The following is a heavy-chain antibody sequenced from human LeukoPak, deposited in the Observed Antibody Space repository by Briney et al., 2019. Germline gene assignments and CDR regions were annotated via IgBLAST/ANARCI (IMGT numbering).Heavy chain of an antibody. CDR3: ARGSIVGATFDYFDY. Sequence: ASVKVSCKASGYSFVLYGISWVRQAPGQGPEWMGWISTYNGNTKYAQKFQGRVTMTTDTSTSTAYMELRSLRSDDTAVYYCARGSIVGATFDYFDYWGQGTLVTVSS. V-gene: IGHV1-18*01. D-gene: IGHD1-26*01. CDR2: ISTYNGNT. CDR1: GYSFVLYG. J-gene: IGHJ4*02.